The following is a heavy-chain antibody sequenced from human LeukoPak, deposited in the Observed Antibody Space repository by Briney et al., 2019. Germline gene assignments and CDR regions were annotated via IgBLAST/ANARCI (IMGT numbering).Heavy chain of an antibody. Sequence: PGGSLRLSCVASGFTVSNNHMNWVRQAPGKGLEWVSIIYSGGTTYYADSVKGRLTISRDNSNNMLYLQMNSLRAEDTAVYYCARDSSSHYYFDYWGQGTLVTVSS. J-gene: IGHJ4*02. CDR1: GFTVSNNH. D-gene: IGHD2-2*01. CDR2: IYSGGTT. CDR3: ARDSSSHYYFDY. V-gene: IGHV3-53*01.